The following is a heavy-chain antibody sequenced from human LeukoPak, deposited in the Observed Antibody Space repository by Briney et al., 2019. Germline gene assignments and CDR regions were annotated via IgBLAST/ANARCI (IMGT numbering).Heavy chain of an antibody. CDR3: ANGGPGIAAADY. D-gene: IGHD6-13*01. V-gene: IGHV3-30*18. Sequence: GGSLRLSCAASGFIFSSFGMHWVRQAPGKGLEWVAVISYDGSNKYYADSVKGRFTISRDHSKNTLYLQMNSLRAEDTAVYYCANGGPGIAAADYWGQGTLVTVSS. CDR2: ISYDGSNK. CDR1: GFIFSSFG. J-gene: IGHJ4*02.